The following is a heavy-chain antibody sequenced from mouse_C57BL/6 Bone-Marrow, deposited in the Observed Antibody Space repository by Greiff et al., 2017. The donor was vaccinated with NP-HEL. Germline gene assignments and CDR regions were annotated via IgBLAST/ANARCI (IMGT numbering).Heavy chain of an antibody. D-gene: IGHD1-1*01. CDR2: IDPANGNT. J-gene: IGHJ4*01. CDR1: GFNIKNTY. CDR3: ASITTVVATEGAMDY. V-gene: IGHV14-3*01. Sequence: VQLKESVAELVRPGASVKLSCTASGFNIKNTYMHWVKQRPEQGLEWIGRIDPANGNTKYAPKFQGKATITADTSSNTAYLQLSSLTSEDTANYYCASITTVVATEGAMDYWGQGTSVTVSS.